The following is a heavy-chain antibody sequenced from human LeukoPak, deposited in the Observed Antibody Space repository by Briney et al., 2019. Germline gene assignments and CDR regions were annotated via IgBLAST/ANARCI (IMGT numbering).Heavy chain of an antibody. CDR3: AKDLIYEYVWGSYSGLDV. CDR2: FSGSDA. D-gene: IGHD3-16*01. V-gene: IGHV3-23*01. J-gene: IGHJ6*02. CDR1: GFSFSAHA. Sequence: GGSLRLSCEASGFSFSAHAMSWVRQTPGKGLEWVSGFSGSDAYYADSVKGRFTISRDNSRNTLELQMNSLRPEDTAVYYCAKDLIYEYVWGSYSGLDVWGRGTTVTVSS.